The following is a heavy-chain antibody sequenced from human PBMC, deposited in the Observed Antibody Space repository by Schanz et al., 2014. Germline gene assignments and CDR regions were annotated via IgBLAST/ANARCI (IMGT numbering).Heavy chain of an antibody. CDR3: ARDSGSSSWYPSDY. Sequence: VQLVEYGGGLVQPGESLRLSCAASGFNFRNYGMHWVRQAPGKGLEWVAGATFDGTKKYYGDSVKGRFTISRDNSNNTLSLQMNSLRAEDTALYYCARDSGSSSWYPSDYWGQGTLVTVSS. V-gene: IGHV3-33*05. CDR1: GFNFRNYG. CDR2: ATFDGTKK. J-gene: IGHJ4*02. D-gene: IGHD6-13*01.